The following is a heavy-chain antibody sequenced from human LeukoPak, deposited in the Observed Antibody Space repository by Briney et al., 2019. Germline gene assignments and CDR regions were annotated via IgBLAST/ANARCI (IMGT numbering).Heavy chain of an antibody. Sequence: GGSLRLSCAAFGFTFSGSAMHWVRQASGKGLEWVGRIRSKANSYATAYAASVKGRFTISRDDSKNTAYLQMNSLKTEDTAVYYCTLDQYYYDSSGQDYWGQGTLVTVSS. J-gene: IGHJ4*02. CDR3: TLDQYYYDSSGQDY. CDR2: IRSKANSYAT. CDR1: GFTFSGSA. V-gene: IGHV3-73*01. D-gene: IGHD3-22*01.